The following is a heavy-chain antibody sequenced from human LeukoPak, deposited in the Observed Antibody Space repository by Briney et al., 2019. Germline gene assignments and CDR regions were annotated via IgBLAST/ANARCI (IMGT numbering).Heavy chain of an antibody. D-gene: IGHD3-10*01. V-gene: IGHV3-7*01. CDR1: GFTFTDYY. J-gene: IGHJ4*02. CDR2: INEDGSAK. Sequence: GGSLGLSCAASGFTFTDYYMTWIRQAPGKGLEWVANINEDGSAKSYVDSLKGRFTISRDNTKNSMYLQMNSLRAEDTAVYYCARDEPGYGEFLLYWGQGTLVTVSS. CDR3: ARDEPGYGEFLLY.